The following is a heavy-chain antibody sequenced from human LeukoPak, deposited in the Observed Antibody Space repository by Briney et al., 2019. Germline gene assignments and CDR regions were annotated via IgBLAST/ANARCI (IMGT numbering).Heavy chain of an antibody. CDR2: IYTSGST. V-gene: IGHV4-4*09. D-gene: IGHD3-3*01. Sequence: SETLSLTCTVSGGSISSYYWSWIRQPPGKGLEWIGYIYTSGSTNYSPTLKSRVTISVDTSKTQFSLKLSSVTAADTAVYYCARVRSGYYPGIWFDPCGQGTLVTVSS. CDR1: GGSISSYY. CDR3: ARVRSGYYPGIWFDP. J-gene: IGHJ5*02.